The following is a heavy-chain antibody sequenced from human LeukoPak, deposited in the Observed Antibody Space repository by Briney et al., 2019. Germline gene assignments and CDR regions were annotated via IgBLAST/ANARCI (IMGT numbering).Heavy chain of an antibody. V-gene: IGHV4-39*01. CDR3: ARQADIVVVPAGTFDP. Sequence: SETLSLTCTVSGGSISSSSYYWGWIRQPPGKGLEWIGSIYYSGSTYYNPSLKSRVTISVDTSKNQFSLKLSSVTAADTAVYYCARQADIVVVPAGTFDPWGQGTLVTVSS. CDR1: GGSISSSSYY. D-gene: IGHD2-2*01. CDR2: IYYSGST. J-gene: IGHJ5*02.